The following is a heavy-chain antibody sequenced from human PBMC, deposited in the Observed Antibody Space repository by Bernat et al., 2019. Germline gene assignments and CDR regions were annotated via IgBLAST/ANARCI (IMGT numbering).Heavy chain of an antibody. Sequence: EVQLLESGGGLVQPGGSLRLSCAASGFTFSSYAMSWVRQAPGKGLEWVSAISGSGGSTYYADSLKGRFTISRDNAKNSLYLQMNSLRAEDTAVYYCAKGGGYCSGGSCYSGPPGTTSNAFDIWGQGTMVTVSS. CDR2: ISGSGGST. CDR1: GFTFSSYA. J-gene: IGHJ3*02. V-gene: IGHV3-23*01. CDR3: AKGGGYCSGGSCYSGPPGTTSNAFDI. D-gene: IGHD2-15*01.